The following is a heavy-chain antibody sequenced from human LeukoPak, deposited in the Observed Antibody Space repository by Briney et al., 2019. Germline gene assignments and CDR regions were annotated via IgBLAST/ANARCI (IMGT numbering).Heavy chain of an antibody. CDR2: IYPGDSDT. D-gene: IGHD1-7*01. Sequence: GESLKISCKGSGYFFTNFWIAWVRQMPGKGLEWMGTIYPGDSDTRYSPSFQGQVTISADKSTSTTYLQWSSLKASDTAMYFCARPSDMPGTTLHWYFDLWGRGTPVTVSS. J-gene: IGHJ2*01. V-gene: IGHV5-51*01. CDR1: GYFFTNFW. CDR3: ARPSDMPGTTLHWYFDL.